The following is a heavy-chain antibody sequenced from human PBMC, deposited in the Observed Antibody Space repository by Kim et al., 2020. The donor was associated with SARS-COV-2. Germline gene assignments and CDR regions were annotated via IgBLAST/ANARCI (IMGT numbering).Heavy chain of an antibody. V-gene: IGHV3-7*01. CDR1: GFTLNRNW. CDR3: ARILRGNGNDVVDY. CDR2: INEDGRQN. Sequence: GGSLRLSCAASGFTLNRNWMSWVRQAPGKGLEWVASINEDGRQNYYVESVQGRSTISRDNVKNSLYLHMDSLRAEDTALYYCARILRGNGNDVVDYWGQG. J-gene: IGHJ4*02. D-gene: IGHD1-20*01.